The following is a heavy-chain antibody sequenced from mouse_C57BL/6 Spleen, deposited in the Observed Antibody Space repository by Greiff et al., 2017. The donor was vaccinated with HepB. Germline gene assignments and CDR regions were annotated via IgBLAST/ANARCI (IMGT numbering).Heavy chain of an antibody. CDR3: TRRGYYYGSSYYFDY. V-gene: IGHV1-15*01. J-gene: IGHJ2*01. Sequence: QVQLQQPGAELVRPGASVTLSCKASGYTFTDYEMHWVKQTPVHGLEWIGAIDPETGGTAYNQKFKGKAILTADKSSSTAYMELRSLTSEDSAVYYCTRRGYYYGSSYYFDYWGQGTTLTVSS. D-gene: IGHD1-1*01. CDR1: GYTFTDYE. CDR2: IDPETGGT.